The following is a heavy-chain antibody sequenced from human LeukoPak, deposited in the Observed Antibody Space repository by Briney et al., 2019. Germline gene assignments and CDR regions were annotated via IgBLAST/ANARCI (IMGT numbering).Heavy chain of an antibody. CDR3: ARRLAVAGSPFDY. D-gene: IGHD6-19*01. CDR2: ISSSSSTI. J-gene: IGHJ4*02. CDR1: GFTFSSYS. Sequence: GGSLRLSCAASGFTFSSYSMNWVRQAPGKGLGWVSYISSSSSTIYYADSVKGRFTISRDNAKNSLYLQMNSLRAEDTAVYYCARRLAVAGSPFDYWGQGTLVTVSS. V-gene: IGHV3-48*04.